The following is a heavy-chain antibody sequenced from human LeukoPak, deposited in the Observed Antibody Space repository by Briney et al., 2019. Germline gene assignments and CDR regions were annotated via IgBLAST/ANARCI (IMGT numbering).Heavy chain of an antibody. J-gene: IGHJ6*03. CDR3: ARDAMVRGVIYMDV. D-gene: IGHD3-10*01. CDR2: ISAYNGNT. CDR1: GYTFTSYG. V-gene: IGHV1-18*03. Sequence: ASVKVSCKASGYTFTSYGISWVRQAPGQGLEWMGWISAYNGNTNYAQKLQGRVTIIRDTSASTAYMELSSLRSEDMAVYYCARDAMVRGVIYMDVWGKGTTVTVSS.